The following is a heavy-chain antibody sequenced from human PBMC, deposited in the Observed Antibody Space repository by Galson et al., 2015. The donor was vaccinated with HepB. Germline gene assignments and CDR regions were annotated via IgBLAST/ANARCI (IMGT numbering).Heavy chain of an antibody. CDR3: ARDRVLSPRGIAAVNNWFDP. D-gene: IGHD6-13*01. CDR2: ISYDGSNK. J-gene: IGHJ5*02. CDR1: GFTFSSYA. V-gene: IGHV3-30-3*01. Sequence: SLRLSCAASGFTFSSYAMHWVRQAPGKGLEWVAVISYDGSNKYYADSVKGRFTISRDNSKNTLYLQMNSLRAEDTAVYYCARDRVLSPRGIAAVNNWFDPWGQGTLVTVSS.